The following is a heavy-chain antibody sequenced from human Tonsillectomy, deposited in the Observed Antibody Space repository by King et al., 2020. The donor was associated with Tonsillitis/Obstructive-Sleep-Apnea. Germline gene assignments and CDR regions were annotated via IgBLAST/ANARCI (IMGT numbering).Heavy chain of an antibody. J-gene: IGHJ4*02. V-gene: IGHV3-66*04. CDR2: IYSGGST. D-gene: IGHD3-10*01. CDR3: ASQTWGR. CDR1: GFTVRSNY. Sequence: QLVQSGGGLVQPGGSLRLSCAASGFTVRSNYMSWVRQAPGKGLEWVSIIYSGGSTYYADSVKGRFIISRDNFKNTLYLQMNSLRVEDTAVYYCASQTWGRGGQGTLVTVSS.